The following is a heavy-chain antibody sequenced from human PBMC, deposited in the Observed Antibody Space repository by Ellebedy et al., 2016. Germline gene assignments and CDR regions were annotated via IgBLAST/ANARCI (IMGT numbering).Heavy chain of an antibody. Sequence: SETLSPTXTVPGASIRSSRYYWGWIRQPPGKGLEWIGSIYYSGSTYYNPSLKSRVTISVDTSKNQFSLKLSSVTAADPAVYYCASTIFGVANPFNPWGQGTLVTVSS. V-gene: IGHV4-39*01. J-gene: IGHJ5*02. CDR3: ASTIFGVANPFNP. CDR1: GASIRSSRYY. CDR2: IYYSGST. D-gene: IGHD3-3*01.